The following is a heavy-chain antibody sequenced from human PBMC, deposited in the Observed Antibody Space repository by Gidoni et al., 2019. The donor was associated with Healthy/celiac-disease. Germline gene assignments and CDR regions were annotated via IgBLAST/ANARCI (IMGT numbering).Heavy chain of an antibody. D-gene: IGHD2-15*01. V-gene: IGHV4-59*01. CDR1: GGSISSYY. J-gene: IGHJ4*02. Sequence: QVQLQESAPGLAKPSETLSPPCTVSGGSISSYYWSWIRQPPGKGLEWIGYFYYSGSTNYNPSLKSRVTISVDTSKNQFSLKLSSVTAADTAVYYCARGVGGNPASYWGQGTLVTVSS. CDR2: FYYSGST. CDR3: ARGVGGNPASY.